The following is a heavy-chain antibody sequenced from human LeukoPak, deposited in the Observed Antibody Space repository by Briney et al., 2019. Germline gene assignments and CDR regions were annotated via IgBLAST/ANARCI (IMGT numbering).Heavy chain of an antibody. CDR2: INHSGST. CDR1: GGSFSGYY. Sequence: PSETLSLTCAVYGGSFSGYYWSWIRQPPGKRLEWNGEINHSGSTNYNPSLKSRVTISVDTSKNQFSLKLSSVTAADTAVYYCARGRPPGIWGQGTLVTVSS. CDR3: ARGRPPGI. V-gene: IGHV4-34*01. J-gene: IGHJ4*02.